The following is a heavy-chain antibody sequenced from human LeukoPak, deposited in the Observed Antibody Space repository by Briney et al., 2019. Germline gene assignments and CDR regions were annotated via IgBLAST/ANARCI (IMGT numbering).Heavy chain of an antibody. CDR1: GGSISSGDYY. V-gene: IGHV4-61*08. CDR3: ARVWAGTAMVPNYYYYGMDV. J-gene: IGHJ6*04. Sequence: SETLSLTCTVSGGSISSGDYYWSWIRQPPGKGLEWIGYIYYSGSTNYNPSLKSRVTISVDTSKNQFSLKLSSVTAADTAVYYCARVWAGTAMVPNYYYYGMDVWGKGTTVTVSS. D-gene: IGHD5-18*01. CDR2: IYYSGST.